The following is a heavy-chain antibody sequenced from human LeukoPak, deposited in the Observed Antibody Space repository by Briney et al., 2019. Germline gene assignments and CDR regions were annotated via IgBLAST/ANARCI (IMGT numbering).Heavy chain of an antibody. J-gene: IGHJ4*02. CDR2: INHSGST. V-gene: IGHV4-34*01. Sequence: SETLSLTCAVYGGSFSGYYWSWIRQPPGKGLEWIGEINHSGSTNYSPSLKSRVTISVDTSKNQFSLKLSSVTAADTAVYYCASTSPGIVVVPAVAFDYWGQGTLVTVSS. CDR3: ASTSPGIVVVPAVAFDY. CDR1: GGSFSGYY. D-gene: IGHD2-2*01.